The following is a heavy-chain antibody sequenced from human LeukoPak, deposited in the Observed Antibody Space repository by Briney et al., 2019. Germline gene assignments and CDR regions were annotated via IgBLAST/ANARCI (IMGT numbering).Heavy chain of an antibody. V-gene: IGHV1-2*02. CDR3: ARADRLHGGSYLIGP. D-gene: IGHD2-21*01. CDR2: INPNSGGT. CDR1: GYSFTDYY. J-gene: IGHJ5*02. Sequence: ASVKVSCKTSGYSFTDYYMHWVRQAPGQGLEWMGWINPNSGGTSSAQKFQGRVTMTRDTSITTVYMEVSWLTSDETAIYYCARADRLHGGSYLIGPWGQGTLVTVSS.